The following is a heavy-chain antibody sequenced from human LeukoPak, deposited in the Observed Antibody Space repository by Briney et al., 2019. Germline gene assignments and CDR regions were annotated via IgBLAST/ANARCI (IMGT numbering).Heavy chain of an antibody. CDR3: ARFDLGAATRL. V-gene: IGHV3-20*03. Sequence: GGSLRLSYTASGFTFSAHDMNWVRQAPGKGLEWVSGINWNGGSTDYADSVKGRFTISRDNAKNSLYLEMNSLRVEDTAFYYCARFDLGAATRLWAQGTLVTVSS. J-gene: IGHJ4*02. CDR1: GFTFSAHD. D-gene: IGHD2-15*01. CDR2: INWNGGST.